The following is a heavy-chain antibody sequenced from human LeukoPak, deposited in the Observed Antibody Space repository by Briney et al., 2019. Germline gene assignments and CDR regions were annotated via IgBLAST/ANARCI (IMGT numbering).Heavy chain of an antibody. CDR3: ARLRGNYFPDY. CDR2: IYYSGCT. J-gene: IGHJ4*02. Sequence: SETLSLTCTVSGGSMGGYYWTWIRQPPGKGLEWIAYIYYSGCTNYNPSLKSRVTISVDTSKNQFSLRLNSVTAADTAVYYCARLRGNYFPDYWGQGTLVTVSS. CDR1: GGSMGGYY. V-gene: IGHV4-59*01. D-gene: IGHD4-11*01.